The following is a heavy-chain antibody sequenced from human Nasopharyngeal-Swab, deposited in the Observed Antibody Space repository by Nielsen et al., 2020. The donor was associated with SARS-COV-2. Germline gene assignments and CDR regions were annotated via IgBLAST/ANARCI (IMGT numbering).Heavy chain of an antibody. J-gene: IGHJ2*01. CDR3: AKSQGAAVSNWYFDL. V-gene: IGHV3-9*01. CDR1: GFTFSNYA. CDR2: ISWNSGSI. D-gene: IGHD6-13*01. Sequence: GGSLRLSCAASGFTFSNYAMSWVRQAPGKGLEWVSGISWNSGSIGYADSVKGRFTISRDNAKNSLYLQMNSLRAEDTALYYCAKSQGAAVSNWYFDLWGRGTLVTVSS.